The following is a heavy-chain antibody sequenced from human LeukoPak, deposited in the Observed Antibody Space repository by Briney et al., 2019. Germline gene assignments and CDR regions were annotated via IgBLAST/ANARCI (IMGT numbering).Heavy chain of an antibody. Sequence: EASVKVSCKASGGTFSSYAISWVRQAPGQGLEWMGGIIPIFGTANYAQKFQGRVTITADESTSTAYMELSSLRSEDTAVYYCARETSNWFDPWGQGTLVTVSS. CDR2: IIPIFGTA. V-gene: IGHV1-69*13. J-gene: IGHJ5*02. CDR3: ARETSNWFDP. CDR1: GGTFSSYA.